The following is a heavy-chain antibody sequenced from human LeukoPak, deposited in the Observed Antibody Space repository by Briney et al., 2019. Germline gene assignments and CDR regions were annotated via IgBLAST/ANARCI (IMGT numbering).Heavy chain of an antibody. V-gene: IGHV3-30-3*01. Sequence: GGSLRLSCAASGFTFSSYAMHWVRQAPGKGLEWVAVISYDGSNKYYADSVKGRFTISRDNSKNTLYLQMNSLRAEDTAVYYCARDPLSDYYDSSGYFDYWGQGTLVTVSS. D-gene: IGHD3-22*01. CDR1: GFTFSSYA. CDR3: ARDPLSDYYDSSGYFDY. CDR2: ISYDGSNK. J-gene: IGHJ4*02.